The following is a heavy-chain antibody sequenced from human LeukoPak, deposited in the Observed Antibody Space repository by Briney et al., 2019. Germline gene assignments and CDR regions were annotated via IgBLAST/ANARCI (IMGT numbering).Heavy chain of an antibody. D-gene: IGHD4-23*01. CDR1: GYTFTSYY. J-gene: IGHJ4*02. V-gene: IGHV1-46*01. CDR2: INPSGGST. Sequence: ASVKVSCKASGYTFTSYYMHWVRQAPGQGLEWMGIINPSGGSTSYAQKFQGRVTMTRVMSTSTVYMELSSLRSEDTAVYYCARGRWSPPFDYWGQGTLVTVSS. CDR3: ARGRWSPPFDY.